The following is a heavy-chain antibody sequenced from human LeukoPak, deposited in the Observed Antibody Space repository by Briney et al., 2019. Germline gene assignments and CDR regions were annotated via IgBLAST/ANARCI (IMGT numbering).Heavy chain of an antibody. CDR2: IIPIFGTA. CDR3: ARGAAATAYNWFDP. CDR1: GGTFSSYA. J-gene: IGHJ5*02. Sequence: ASVKVSCKASGGTFSSYAISWVRQAPGQGLEWMGGIIPIFGTANYAQKFQGRVTITTDESTSTAYMELSSLRSEDTAVYYCARGAAATAYNWFDPWGQGTLVTVSS. D-gene: IGHD2-15*01. V-gene: IGHV1-69*05.